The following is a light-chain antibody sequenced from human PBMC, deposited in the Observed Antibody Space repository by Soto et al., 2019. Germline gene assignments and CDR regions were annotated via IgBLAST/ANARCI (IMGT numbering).Light chain of an antibody. CDR1: ESISSW. Sequence: DIQMTQFPSTLSASVGDRVTITCRASESISSWLAWYQQKPGKATKILIYKATILQSRGPSRFTGSGSGTEFTLTISRLQPDDFATYYCQHYSVFPLTFGGGTKVQIK. J-gene: IGKJ4*01. V-gene: IGKV1-5*03. CDR3: QHYSVFPLT. CDR2: KAT.